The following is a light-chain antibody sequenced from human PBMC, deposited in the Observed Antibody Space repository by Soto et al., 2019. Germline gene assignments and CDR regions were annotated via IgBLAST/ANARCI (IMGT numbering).Light chain of an antibody. Sequence: QPVLTQPPSVSGAPGQRVTISCTGSSSNIGAGYDVHWYQQLPETAPKLLIYGNSNRPSGVPDRFSGSKSGTSASLAITGLQAEDEADYYCQSYDSSLVVFGGGTKLTVL. CDR1: SSNIGAGYD. CDR3: QSYDSSLVV. J-gene: IGLJ2*01. V-gene: IGLV1-40*01. CDR2: GNS.